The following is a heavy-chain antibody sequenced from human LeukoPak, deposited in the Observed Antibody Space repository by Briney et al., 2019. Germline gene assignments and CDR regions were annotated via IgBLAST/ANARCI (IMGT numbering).Heavy chain of an antibody. CDR2: IRSKANNYTT. V-gene: IGHV3-73*01. CDR3: TRFYDFGLDY. D-gene: IGHD3-3*01. CDR1: GFTFSGSA. J-gene: IGHJ4*02. Sequence: GSLRLSCAASGFTFSGSAMHWVRQASGKGLEWVGRIRSKANNYTTAYAASVKGRFTVSRDDSKNTAYLQMSSLKTEDTAVYYCTRFYDFGLDYWGQGTLVTVSS.